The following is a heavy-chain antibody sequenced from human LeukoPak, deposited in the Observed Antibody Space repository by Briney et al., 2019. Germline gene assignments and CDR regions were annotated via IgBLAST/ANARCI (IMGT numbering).Heavy chain of an antibody. CDR3: ARGPAANSGSYYVGDN. CDR2: ISSSSYI. J-gene: IGHJ4*02. D-gene: IGHD1-26*01. V-gene: IGHV3-21*01. CDR1: GFTFSSCS. Sequence: GGSLRLSCAASGFTFSSCSMSWVRQAPGKGLEWVSSISSSSYIYYADSVKGRFTISRDNAKNTLYLQMSSLRAEDTAVYYCARGPAANSGSYYVGDNWGQGSLVIVSS.